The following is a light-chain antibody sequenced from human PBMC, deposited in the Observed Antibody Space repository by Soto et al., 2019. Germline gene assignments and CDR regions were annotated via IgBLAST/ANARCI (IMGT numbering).Light chain of an antibody. CDR3: QQYNNWTS. J-gene: IGKJ5*01. CDR1: QTVSRN. V-gene: IGKV3-15*01. Sequence: KQSPGTLSSSPGERATLSCRASQTVSRNLAWYQQRPGQAPRLLIYDISNRAAGVPARFSGSGSETEFTLTIWSLQSEDIAVYFCQQYNNWTSFGQGT. CDR2: DIS.